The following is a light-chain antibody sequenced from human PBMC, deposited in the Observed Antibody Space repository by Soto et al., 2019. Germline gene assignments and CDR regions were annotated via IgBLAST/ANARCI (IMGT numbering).Light chain of an antibody. V-gene: IGKV3-11*01. Sequence: IVLTQSPATLSLSPGERATLSCRASQSVSSYFAWYQQKPGQAPRLRIYDASNTATGIPARFSGSGSGTEFTLTTGSLEPEDFAVYYCQQRSKWPITFGQGTRLEIK. CDR1: QSVSSY. CDR3: QQRSKWPIT. J-gene: IGKJ5*01. CDR2: DAS.